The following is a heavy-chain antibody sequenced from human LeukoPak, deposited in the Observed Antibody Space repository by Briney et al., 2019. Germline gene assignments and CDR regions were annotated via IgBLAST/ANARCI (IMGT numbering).Heavy chain of an antibody. D-gene: IGHD3-10*01. CDR1: GGSISSYY. CDR3: ARDQVASYGSGSGWFDP. CDR2: IFTTGST. Sequence: PSETLPLTCSVSGGSISSYYWSWIRQPAGKGLEWIGRIFTTGSTNYNPSLKSRVTISVDKSKNLCSLKLSSVTAADTAVYYCARDQVASYGSGSGWFDPWGQGTLVTVSS. V-gene: IGHV4-4*07. J-gene: IGHJ5*02.